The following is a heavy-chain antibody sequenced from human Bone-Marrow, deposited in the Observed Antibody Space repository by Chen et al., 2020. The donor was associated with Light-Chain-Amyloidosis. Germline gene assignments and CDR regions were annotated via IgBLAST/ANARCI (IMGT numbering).Heavy chain of an antibody. V-gene: IGHV1-8*01. CDR1: GYTITSYE. D-gene: IGHD7-27*01. J-gene: IGHJ4*02. CDR3: ARAAYEIWGPADY. Sequence: QVKLVQSGAEVKTPGASVKISCKAYGYTITSYEINWVAQATGQGLDWMGWMNPNSGNTGYAQKFQGIVTMTRNTSISTAYMELSSLRSEDTAVYYCARAAYEIWGPADYWGQGTLFTVSS. CDR2: MNPNSGNT.